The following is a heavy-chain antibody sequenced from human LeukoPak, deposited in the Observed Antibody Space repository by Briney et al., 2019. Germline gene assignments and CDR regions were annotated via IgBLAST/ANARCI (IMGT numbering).Heavy chain of an antibody. Sequence: GGSLRLSCAASGFTFSDYWMSWVRQAPGKGLEWVANIRQDGSEEYYVDSVKGRFTISRDNAKKSVSLQMNSLRAEDTAVYYCARDIEAFDIWGQGTMVIVFS. CDR3: ARDIEAFDI. CDR2: IRQDGSEE. CDR1: GFTFSDYW. J-gene: IGHJ3*02. V-gene: IGHV3-7*01. D-gene: IGHD3-16*02.